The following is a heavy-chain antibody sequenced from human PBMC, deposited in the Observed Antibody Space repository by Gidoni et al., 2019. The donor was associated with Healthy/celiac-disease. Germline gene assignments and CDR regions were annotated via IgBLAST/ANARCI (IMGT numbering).Heavy chain of an antibody. CDR1: GFSLSHARMG. Sequence: QVTLKESGPVLVKPTDTLTLTCTVSGFSLSHARMGVSWIRQPPGKALEWLAHTFSNDEKSYSTSLKSRLTISKDTSKSQVVLTMTNMDPVDTATYYCARTLRDYYDSSGYPDYWGQGTLVTVSS. D-gene: IGHD3-22*01. V-gene: IGHV2-26*01. CDR2: TFSNDEK. CDR3: ARTLRDYYDSSGYPDY. J-gene: IGHJ4*02.